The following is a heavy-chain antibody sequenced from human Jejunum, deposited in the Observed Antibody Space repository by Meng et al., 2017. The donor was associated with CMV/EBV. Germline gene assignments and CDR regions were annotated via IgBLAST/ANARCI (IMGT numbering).Heavy chain of an antibody. D-gene: IGHD3-10*01. CDR3: AKDRAGVNPDYYDY. CDR2: IGGSGGST. V-gene: IGHV3-23*01. CDR1: GFPFSTSA. Sequence: SGFPFSTSAMTWVRQAPGKGLAWVSGIGGSGGSTNYADSVKGRFSISRDNSKNTLYLQMNSLRAEDTAIYYCAKDRAGVNPDYYDYWGQGTLVTVSS. J-gene: IGHJ4*02.